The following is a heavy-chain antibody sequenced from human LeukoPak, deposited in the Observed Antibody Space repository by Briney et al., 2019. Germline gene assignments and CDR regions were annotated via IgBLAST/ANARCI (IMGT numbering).Heavy chain of an antibody. CDR2: IYPVDSDT. J-gene: IGHJ4*02. D-gene: IGHD2-15*01. V-gene: IGHV5-51*01. CDR1: GLTFSTYS. CDR3: ARDYYCGGGSCNLEY. Sequence: GGSLRLSCAVSGLTFSTYSMTWVRQGPGKGLEWMGIIYPVDSDTRYSPSFRGQITISADKSINTAYLRWSSLKASDRVIYYCARDYYCGGGSCNLEYWRQGTLVTVSS.